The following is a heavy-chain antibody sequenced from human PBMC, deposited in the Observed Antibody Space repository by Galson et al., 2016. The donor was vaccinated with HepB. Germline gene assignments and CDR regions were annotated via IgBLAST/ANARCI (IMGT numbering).Heavy chain of an antibody. CDR1: GLTFRTYN. D-gene: IGHD3-3*01. Sequence: SLRLSCAASGLTFRTYNMNWVRQAPGRGLEWVSSISTSSAYIHYADSVKGRFTISRDNARNSLYLQMNNLRAGDTAVYYCARGVTIFGVVTNPSDVWGQGTTVTVSS. J-gene: IGHJ6*01. V-gene: IGHV3-21*01. CDR2: ISTSSAYI. CDR3: ARGVTIFGVVTNPSDV.